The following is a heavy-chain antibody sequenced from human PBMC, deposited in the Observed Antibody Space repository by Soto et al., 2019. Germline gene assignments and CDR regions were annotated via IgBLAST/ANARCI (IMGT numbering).Heavy chain of an antibody. CDR3: GGGGTIFGVVFGFDY. J-gene: IGHJ4*02. D-gene: IGHD3-3*01. V-gene: IGHV4-39*01. CDR2: IYYSGST. CDR1: GASMTSSSYY. Sequence: SETLCLTCTISGASMTSSSYYWGWIRQPPGKGLEWIGSIYYSGSTYYNPSLKSRVTISVDTSKNQFSLKLSSVTAADTAVYYCGGGGTIFGVVFGFDYWGQGTLVTVSS.